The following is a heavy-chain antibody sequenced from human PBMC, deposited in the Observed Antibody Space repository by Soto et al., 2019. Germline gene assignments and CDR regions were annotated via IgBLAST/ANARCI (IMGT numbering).Heavy chain of an antibody. J-gene: IGHJ4*02. D-gene: IGHD1-26*01. CDR3: ARGGSYVGFDS. CDR2: IHYFGST. V-gene: IGHV4-61*01. CDR1: GGSLNSSSHY. Sequence: SETLSLTCTVSGGSLNSSSHYWSWIRQPPGKGLEWIGYIHYFGSTKYNPSLESRVVISVDTSKNQFSLKVPSVTAADTAIYFCARGGSYVGFDSWGQGTLVTVS.